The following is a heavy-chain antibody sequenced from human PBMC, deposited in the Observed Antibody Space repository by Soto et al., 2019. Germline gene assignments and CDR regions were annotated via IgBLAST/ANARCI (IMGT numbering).Heavy chain of an antibody. CDR1: GGSFSGYY. CDR2: INHSGST. V-gene: IGHV4-34*01. Sequence: QVQLQQWGAGLLKPSETLSLTCAVYGGSFSGYYWSWIRQPPGKGLEWIGEINHSGSTNYNPSLKIRVTISVDTSKNQFSLKLSSVTAADTAVYYCARGRYYDSSGHDYWGQGTLVTVSS. J-gene: IGHJ4*02. D-gene: IGHD3-22*01. CDR3: ARGRYYDSSGHDY.